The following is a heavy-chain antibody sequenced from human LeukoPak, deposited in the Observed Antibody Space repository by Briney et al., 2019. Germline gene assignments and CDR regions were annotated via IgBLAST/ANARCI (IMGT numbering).Heavy chain of an antibody. CDR1: GFTFSSYA. J-gene: IGHJ4*02. CDR2: ISYDGSNK. V-gene: IGHV3-30-3*01. CDR3: ASDYYDSSGYIDY. Sequence: AGGSLRLSCAASGFTFSSYATHWVRQAPGKGLEWVAVISYDGSNKYYADSVKGRFTISRDNSKNTLYLQMNSLRAEDTAVYYCASDYYDSSGYIDYWGQGTLVTVSS. D-gene: IGHD3-22*01.